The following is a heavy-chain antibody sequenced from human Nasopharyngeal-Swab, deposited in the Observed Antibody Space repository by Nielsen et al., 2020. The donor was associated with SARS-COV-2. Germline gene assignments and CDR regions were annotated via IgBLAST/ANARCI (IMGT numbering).Heavy chain of an antibody. V-gene: IGHV5-51*01. CDR1: GYSFTSYW. J-gene: IGHJ3*02. CDR2: IYPGDSDT. D-gene: IGHD2-21*01. CDR3: ARRTVAYCGGDCYSVAFDI. Sequence: KVSCKGSGYSFTSYWIGWVRQMPGKGLEWRGIIYPGDSDTRYSPSFQGQVTISADKSISTAYLQWSSLKASDTAMYYCARRTVAYCGGDCYSVAFDIWGQGTMVTVSS.